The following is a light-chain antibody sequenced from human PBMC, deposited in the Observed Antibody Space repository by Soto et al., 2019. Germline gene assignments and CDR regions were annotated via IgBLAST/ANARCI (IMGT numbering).Light chain of an antibody. CDR1: QSVSSSY. J-gene: IGKJ5*01. CDR2: GAY. Sequence: EIVLTLSPGTLSLSPGERATLSCRASQSVSSSYLAWYQQKPGQAPRLLIYGAYSRATGIQDRFSGSGSGTDFTLTIRSLEPEDFAVYYCQQRSNWQITFGQGTRLEIK. CDR3: QQRSNWQIT. V-gene: IGKV3D-20*02.